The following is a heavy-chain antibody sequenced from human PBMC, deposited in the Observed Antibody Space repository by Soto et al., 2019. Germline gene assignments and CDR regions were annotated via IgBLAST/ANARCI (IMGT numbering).Heavy chain of an antibody. V-gene: IGHV4-34*01. CDR2: INHSGST. Sequence: SETLSLTCAVYGGSFSGYYWSWIRQPPGKGLEWIGEINHSGSTNYNPSLKSRVTISVDTSKNQFSLKLSSVTAADTAVYYCARVDRIMVRESYYYYYYGMDVWGQGTTVTVSS. D-gene: IGHD3-10*01. CDR1: GGSFSGYY. CDR3: ARVDRIMVRESYYYYYYGMDV. J-gene: IGHJ6*02.